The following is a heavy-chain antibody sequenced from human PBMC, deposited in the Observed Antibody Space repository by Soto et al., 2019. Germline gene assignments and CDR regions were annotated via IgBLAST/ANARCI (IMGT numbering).Heavy chain of an antibody. V-gene: IGHV4-31*03. Sequence: SDALSLTSTVSGGSISRGDSYWSWIRQPQGGGLELIGYIYSSGSTSYNPSRRSRVAISVDTSDHQCSLYQNSVTDAETAVHYPARISRLHYPGYSDFWGRGTRVTV. CDR1: GGSISRGDSY. CDR3: ARISRLHYPGYSDF. J-gene: IGHJ4*02. D-gene: IGHD6-6*01. CDR2: IYSSGST.